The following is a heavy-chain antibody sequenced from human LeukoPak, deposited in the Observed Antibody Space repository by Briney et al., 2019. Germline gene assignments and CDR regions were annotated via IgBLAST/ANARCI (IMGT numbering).Heavy chain of an antibody. CDR2: IYTSGST. J-gene: IGHJ4*02. Sequence: SETLSLTCTVSGGSISSYYWSWIRQPAGKGLEWIGRIYTSGSTNYNPSLKSRVTMSVDTSKNQSSLKLSSVTAADTAVYYCARDLDSSLRRSYFDYWGQGTLVTVSS. CDR1: GGSISSYY. V-gene: IGHV4-4*07. CDR3: ARDLDSSLRRSYFDY. D-gene: IGHD6-19*01.